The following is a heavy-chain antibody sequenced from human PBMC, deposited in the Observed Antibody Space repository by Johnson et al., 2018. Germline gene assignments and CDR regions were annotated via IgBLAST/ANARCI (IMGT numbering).Heavy chain of an antibody. CDR2: ISYDGSNK. V-gene: IGHV3-30-3*01. CDR1: GFTFSSYA. Sequence: QVQLVQSGGGVVQPGRSLRLSCAASGFTFSSYAMHWVRQAPGKGLEWVAVISYDGSNKYYADSVKGRFTISRDNSKNTLYLQMNSRRAEDTAVYYLARDDLGIGYYYYYMDVWGKGTTVTVSS. D-gene: IGHD7-27*01. J-gene: IGHJ6*03. CDR3: ARDDLGIGYYYYYMDV.